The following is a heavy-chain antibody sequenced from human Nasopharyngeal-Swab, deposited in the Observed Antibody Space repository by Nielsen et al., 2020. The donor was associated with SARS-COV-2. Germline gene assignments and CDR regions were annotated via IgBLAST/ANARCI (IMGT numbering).Heavy chain of an antibody. Sequence: LKISCTASGFSFHNYGMHWVRQAPGKGLEWVAVISYEGSKKFYAESVEGRFTISRDYSKSTLYLQMDSLRTEDTAMYYCAKANVLFWFGQFKNDGFDIWGQGTMVAVSS. V-gene: IGHV3-30*18. D-gene: IGHD3-10*01. CDR3: AKANVLFWFGQFKNDGFDI. J-gene: IGHJ3*02. CDR2: ISYEGSKK. CDR1: GFSFHNYG.